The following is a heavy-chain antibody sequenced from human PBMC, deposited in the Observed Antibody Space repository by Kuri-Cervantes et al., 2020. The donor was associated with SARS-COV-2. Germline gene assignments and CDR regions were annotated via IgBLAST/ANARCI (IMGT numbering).Heavy chain of an antibody. CDR2: IRGGGSTI. CDR1: GFTFSSYA. CDR3: ARDLAYAFDY. D-gene: IGHD3-16*01. J-gene: IGHJ4*02. V-gene: IGHV3-48*01. Sequence: GGSLRLSCAASGFTFSSYAMNWVRQAPGKGLEWVSYIRGGGSTIFYADSVKGRFTISGDNAKSSIYLQMNSLRAEDTAVYYCARDLAYAFDYWGQGVLVTSPQ.